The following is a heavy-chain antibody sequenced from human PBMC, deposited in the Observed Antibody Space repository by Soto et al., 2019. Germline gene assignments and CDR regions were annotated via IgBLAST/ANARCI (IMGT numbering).Heavy chain of an antibody. D-gene: IGHD1-26*01. CDR2: ISRDGSNT. J-gene: IGHJ4*02. CDR3: PTRGGELPHRDY. V-gene: IGHV3-74*01. CDR1: GMTFSNLR. Sequence: EVQLVESGGGLVQPGGSLRLSCAAPGMTFSNLRMHWVRQAPGKGLVWVSLISRDGSNTDYADSVKGRFTISRDNAKETLYLQMNNLRGEDTAIYYCPTRGGELPHRDYWGQGTLVIVSS.